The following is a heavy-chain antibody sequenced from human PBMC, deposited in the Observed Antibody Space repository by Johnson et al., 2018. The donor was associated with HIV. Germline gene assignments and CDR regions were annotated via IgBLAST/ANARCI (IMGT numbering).Heavy chain of an antibody. V-gene: IGHV3-30*04. CDR3: ARDRGAFDI. Sequence: VQLVESGGGVVQPGRSLRLSCAASGFTFSSYPMHWVRQAPGKGLEWVAVISYDGSNKYYADSVKGRFTISRDNSKNTLYLQMNSLRAEDTAVYYCARDRGAFDIWGQGTMVTVSS. J-gene: IGHJ3*02. CDR2: ISYDGSNK. CDR1: GFTFSSYP.